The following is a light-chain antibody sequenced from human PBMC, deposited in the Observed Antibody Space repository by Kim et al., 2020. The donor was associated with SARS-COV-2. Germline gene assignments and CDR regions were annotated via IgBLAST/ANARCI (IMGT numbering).Light chain of an antibody. Sequence: EIVLTQSPATLSLSPGERATLSCRASQSVNSYLAWYQQKPGQAPRLLIYDASNRATGIPARFSGSGSGTDFTLTISSLEAEDFAVYYCQQRSNWPRTFGQGTKVDIK. J-gene: IGKJ1*01. CDR3: QQRSNWPRT. V-gene: IGKV3-11*01. CDR2: DAS. CDR1: QSVNSY.